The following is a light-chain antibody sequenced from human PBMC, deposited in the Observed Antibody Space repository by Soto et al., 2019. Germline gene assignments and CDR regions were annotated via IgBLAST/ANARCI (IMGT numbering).Light chain of an antibody. CDR1: QSISSW. CDR2: DAS. Sequence: DIEMTQSPSALSASVGDRVTITCRASQSISSWLAWYHQKPGKAPKLLIYDASTLESGVPSRFSGSGSGTEFTLTINSLQPDDFATYYCQQYKTYSKTFGQGTKVDNK. J-gene: IGKJ1*01. CDR3: QQYKTYSKT. V-gene: IGKV1-5*01.